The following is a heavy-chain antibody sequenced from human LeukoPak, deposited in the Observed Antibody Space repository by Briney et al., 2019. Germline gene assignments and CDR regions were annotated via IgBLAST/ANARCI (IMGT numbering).Heavy chain of an antibody. V-gene: IGHV3-7*01. J-gene: IGHJ6*03. CDR3: ARDRVTMVRGVNFYYYMDV. D-gene: IGHD3-10*01. CDR1: GFTFSSYW. Sequence: GGSLRLSCAASGFTFSSYWMSWVRQAPGKGLEWMANIKQDGSEKYYVDSVKGRFTISRDNAKNSLYLQMNSLRAEDTAVYYCARDRVTMVRGVNFYYYMDVWGKGTTVTISS. CDR2: IKQDGSEK.